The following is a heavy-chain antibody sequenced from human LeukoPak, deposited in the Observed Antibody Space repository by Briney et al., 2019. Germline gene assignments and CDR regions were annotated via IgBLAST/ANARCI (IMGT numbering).Heavy chain of an antibody. J-gene: IGHJ3*02. CDR1: VSTVTSYY. CDR2: INPSGGST. Sequence: ASVKVSCKASVSTVTSYYMHWVRQAPGQGLEWMGIINPSGGSTSYAQKFQGRVTMTRDTSTSTVYMELSSLRSEDTAVYYCARDYGEVVVPAGSAFDIWGQGTMVTVSS. CDR3: ARDYGEVVVPAGSAFDI. V-gene: IGHV1-46*03. D-gene: IGHD2-2*01.